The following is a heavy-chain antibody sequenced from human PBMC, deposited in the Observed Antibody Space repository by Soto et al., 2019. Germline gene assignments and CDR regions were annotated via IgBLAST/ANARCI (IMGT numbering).Heavy chain of an antibody. CDR1: GGTFNSYA. V-gene: IGHV1-69*12. CDR3: TRCGIRYHSIGYYLGIDGMDV. D-gene: IGHD3-22*01. Sequence: QVQLVQSGAEVKKPESSARFSCKASGGTFNSYAITWVRQAPGQGLEWMGGTIPMFGTTNYAEKFQSRVTITADESTNTAYMELSSLRSEDTAVYYCTRCGIRYHSIGYYLGIDGMDVWGQGTTVIVSS. J-gene: IGHJ6*02. CDR2: TIPMFGTT.